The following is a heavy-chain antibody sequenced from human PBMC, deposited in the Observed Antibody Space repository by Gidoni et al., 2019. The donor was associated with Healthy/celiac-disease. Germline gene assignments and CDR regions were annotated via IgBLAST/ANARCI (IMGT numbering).Heavy chain of an antibody. CDR3: ARLAAAGEYFQH. V-gene: IGHV3-7*01. D-gene: IGHD6-13*01. CDR2: RKQDGSEK. CDR1: GFPFSSYW. J-gene: IGHJ1*01. Sequence: EVQLVESGGGLVQPGGSLRLACAASGFPFSSYWMSWVRQAPGKGLEWVANRKQDGSEKYYVDSVKGRFTISRDNAKNSLYLQMNSLRAEDTAVYYCARLAAAGEYFQHWGQGTLVTVSS.